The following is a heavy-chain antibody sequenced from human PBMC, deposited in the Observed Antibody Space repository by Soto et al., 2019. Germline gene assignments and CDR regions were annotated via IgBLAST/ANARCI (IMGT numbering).Heavy chain of an antibody. J-gene: IGHJ3*02. CDR2: INHSGST. V-gene: IGHV4-34*01. Sequence: SETLSLTCAVYGGSFSGYYWSWIRQPPGKGLEWIGEINHSGSTNYNPSLKSRVTISVDTSKNQFSLKLSSVTAADTSVYYCAREGFQDAFDIWGQGTMVTISS. CDR3: AREGFQDAFDI. CDR1: GGSFSGYY.